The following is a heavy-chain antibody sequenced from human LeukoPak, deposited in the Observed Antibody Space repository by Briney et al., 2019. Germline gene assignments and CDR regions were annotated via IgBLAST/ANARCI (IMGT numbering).Heavy chain of an antibody. D-gene: IGHD2-15*01. CDR3: ARAIGYGSGGSCSYMDV. V-gene: IGHV6-1*01. Sequence: SQTLSLTCALSGDSVSSNSAAWNWIRQSPSRGLEWLGRTYYRSKWYNDYAVSVKSRITINPDTSKNQFSLQLNSVTPEDTAVYYCARAIGYGSGGSCSYMDVWGKGTTVTVSS. J-gene: IGHJ6*03. CDR1: GDSVSSNSAA. CDR2: TYYRSKWYN.